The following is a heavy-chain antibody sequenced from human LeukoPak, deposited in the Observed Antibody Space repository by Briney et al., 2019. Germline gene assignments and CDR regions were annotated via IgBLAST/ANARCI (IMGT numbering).Heavy chain of an antibody. J-gene: IGHJ3*01. CDR3: VRGSGWSGSQFGDPFEV. CDR1: GFTFRNYD. V-gene: IGHV3-48*03. D-gene: IGHD1-26*01. Sequence: PGGSLRLSCAASGFTFRNYDMNWVRQAPGRGLEWLSCIRSSGVTGTLIYDADSVKGRFTVSRDNPGNTLYLQMGSLRAEDTAVYYCVRGSGWSGSQFGDPFEVWGQGTTVIVSS. CDR2: IRSSGVTGTLI.